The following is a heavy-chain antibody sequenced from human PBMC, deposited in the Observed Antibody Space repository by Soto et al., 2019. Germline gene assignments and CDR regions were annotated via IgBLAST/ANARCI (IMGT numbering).Heavy chain of an antibody. V-gene: IGHV5-51*01. J-gene: IGHJ6*02. CDR3: ARHRGLGECSGGSCPFYGMDV. CDR1: GYSFTSYW. CDR2: IYPGDSDT. D-gene: IGHD2-15*01. Sequence: GESLKISCKGSGYSFTSYWIGWVRQMPGKGLEWMGIIYPGDSDTRYSPSFQGQVTISADKSISTAYLQWSSLKASDTAMYYCARHRGLGECSGGSCPFYGMDVWGQGTTVTVSS.